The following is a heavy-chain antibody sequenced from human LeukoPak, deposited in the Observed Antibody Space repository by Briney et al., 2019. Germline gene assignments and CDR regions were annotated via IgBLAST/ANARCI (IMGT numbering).Heavy chain of an antibody. D-gene: IGHD3-10*01. V-gene: IGHV3-23*01. CDR1: GISLSNYA. Sequence: GGSLRLSCVVSGISLSNYAMTWVRQAPGKGLEWVSYVSERGGSTTYADSVKRRFTISRDTSLNTLYLQMNNLRAEDTAVYFCAKRGVVIRGILVIGYHQEAYHYDFWGQGVLVTVSS. J-gene: IGHJ4*02. CDR3: AKRGVVIRGILVIGYHQEAYHYDF. CDR2: VSERGGST.